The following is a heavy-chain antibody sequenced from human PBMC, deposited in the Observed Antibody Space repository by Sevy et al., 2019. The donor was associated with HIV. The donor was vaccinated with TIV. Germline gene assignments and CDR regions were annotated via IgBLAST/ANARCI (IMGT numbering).Heavy chain of an antibody. D-gene: IGHD4-4*01. J-gene: IGHJ4*02. CDR3: AKSPPTVANAFTYYFDY. CDR2: IRYDGSNK. Sequence: GGSLRLSCAASGFTFSSYGMHWVRQAPGKGLEWVAFIRYDGSNKYYADSVKGRFTISRDNSKNTLYLQMNSLRAEDTAVYYCAKSPPTVANAFTYYFDYWGQGTLVTVSS. V-gene: IGHV3-30*02. CDR1: GFTFSSYG.